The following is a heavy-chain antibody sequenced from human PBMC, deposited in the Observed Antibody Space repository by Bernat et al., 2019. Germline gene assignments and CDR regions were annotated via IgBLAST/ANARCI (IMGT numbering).Heavy chain of an antibody. CDR3: TTKAQRLLWFGESYDY. J-gene: IGHJ4*02. D-gene: IGHD3-10*01. V-gene: IGHV3-15*07. CDR1: GFTFSNAW. Sequence: VQLVESGGGLVKPGGSLRLSCAASGFTFSNAWMNWVRQAPGKGLEWVGRIKSKTDGGTTYYAATVKGRFTISRDESKNTLYMQMNSLKTEDTAVYYCTTKAQRLLWFGESYDYWGQGTLVTGSS. CDR2: IKSKTDGGTT.